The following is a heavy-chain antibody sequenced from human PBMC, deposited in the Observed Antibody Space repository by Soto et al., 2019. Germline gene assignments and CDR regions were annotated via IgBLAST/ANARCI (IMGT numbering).Heavy chain of an antibody. D-gene: IGHD6-6*01. CDR1: GFTFNNYA. CDR2: ISGSGGST. J-gene: IGHJ4*02. CDR3: AKERTARGIHY. V-gene: IGHV3-23*01. Sequence: GGSLRLSCAASGFTFNNYAMTWVRQAPGKGLEWVSTISGSGGSTYYADSVKGRFTISRDNSKNTVYLQVNSLRAEDTAVYYCAKERTARGIHYWGLGTLVTVSS.